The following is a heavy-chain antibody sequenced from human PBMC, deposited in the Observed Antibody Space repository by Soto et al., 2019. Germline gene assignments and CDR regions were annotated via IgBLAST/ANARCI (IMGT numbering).Heavy chain of an antibody. V-gene: IGHV3-23*01. D-gene: IGHD2-2*01. Sequence: GESLKISCAASGFTFSSYAMSWVRQAPGKGLEWVSGITDISSTFYADSVKGRFTISRDNSKNTLDLQMNSLRAEDTAIYYCAKDHCTITNCIAGFDYWGQGTLVTVSS. CDR3: AKDHCTITNCIAGFDY. CDR1: GFTFSSYA. J-gene: IGHJ4*02. CDR2: ITDISST.